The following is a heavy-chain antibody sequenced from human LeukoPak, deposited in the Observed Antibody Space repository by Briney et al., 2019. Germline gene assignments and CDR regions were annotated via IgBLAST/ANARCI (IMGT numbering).Heavy chain of an antibody. Sequence: GASVKVSCKASGYTFTGYYMHWVRQAPGQGLECMGWINPNSGGTNYAQKFQGRVTITRDTSISTAYMELSRLRSDDTAVYYCARAMAYSGYDSLDYWGQGTLVTVSS. D-gene: IGHD5-12*01. J-gene: IGHJ4*02. CDR3: ARAMAYSGYDSLDY. CDR2: INPNSGGT. V-gene: IGHV1-2*02. CDR1: GYTFTGYY.